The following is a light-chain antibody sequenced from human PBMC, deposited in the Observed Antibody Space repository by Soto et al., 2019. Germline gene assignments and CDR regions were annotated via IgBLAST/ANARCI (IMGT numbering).Light chain of an antibody. Sequence: IVLSVAPGGLHMFPGKSSNRPCRTSHSGDSTHLAGYRQIPGQAHSLIIYGASRRATGIPDRFSGSGSGTDFTLTTSRMEPEDLAVYYSEQSDSSHIPFGAGTKVDIK. CDR2: GAS. CDR3: EQSDSSHIP. J-gene: IGKJ3*01. CDR1: HSGDSTH. V-gene: IGKV3-20*01.